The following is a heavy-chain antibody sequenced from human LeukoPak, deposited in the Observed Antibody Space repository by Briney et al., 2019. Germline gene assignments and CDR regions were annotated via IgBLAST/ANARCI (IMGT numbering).Heavy chain of an antibody. Sequence: ASVKVSCKASGYTFTGYYMHWVRQAPGQGLEWMGWINPNSGGTNYAQKFQGRVTMTRDTSISTAYMELSRLRSDDTAVYYCAREESVEQSFDYWGQGTLVTVSS. V-gene: IGHV1-2*02. CDR2: INPNSGGT. D-gene: IGHD4-23*01. CDR3: AREESVEQSFDY. J-gene: IGHJ4*02. CDR1: GYTFTGYY.